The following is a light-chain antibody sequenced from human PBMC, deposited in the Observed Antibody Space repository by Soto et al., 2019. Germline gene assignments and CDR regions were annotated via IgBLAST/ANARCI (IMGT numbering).Light chain of an antibody. V-gene: IGKV3-11*01. CDR3: QQHSHWPPWT. CDR2: GAS. Sequence: VLTHSPATLALSSGERATPSCMASENVRTFVDWYQKKPGQAPRLLIYGASNRSTGIPARFSGSGAVTDFTLTSSNLVPEDFAVYFCQQHSHWPPWTFGQGTKVDIK. CDR1: ENVRTF. J-gene: IGKJ1*01.